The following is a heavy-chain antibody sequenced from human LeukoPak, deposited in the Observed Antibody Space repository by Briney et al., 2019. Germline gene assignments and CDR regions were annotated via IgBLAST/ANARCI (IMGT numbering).Heavy chain of an antibody. Sequence: GGSLRLTCAFSAVKYAMSWVSQTAGKGQEWVSAISGGGGGPFYADSVKGRFTISRDNSKKMLYLQLNNLRTDDTAVYYCAKGHIDSSSFFDSWGQGSLVTVSS. V-gene: IGHV3-23*01. J-gene: IGHJ4*02. CDR2: ISGGGGGP. CDR1: AVKYA. D-gene: IGHD6-6*01. CDR3: AKGHIDSSSFFDS.